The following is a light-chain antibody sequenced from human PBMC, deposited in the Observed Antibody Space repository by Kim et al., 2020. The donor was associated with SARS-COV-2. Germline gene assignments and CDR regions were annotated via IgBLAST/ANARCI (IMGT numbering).Light chain of an antibody. J-gene: IGLJ2*01. CDR3: QSYNRDNVI. CDR2: EDD. V-gene: IGLV6-57*04. CDR1: SGSIDDNY. Sequence: NFMLTQPHSVSESPGKTVTISCTRSSGSIDDNYVQWYQQRPGGVPTTVIYEDDQRPSGVSDRFSGSIDNSSNSASLTISGLRTEDYADYYCQSYNRDNVIFGGGTQLTVL.